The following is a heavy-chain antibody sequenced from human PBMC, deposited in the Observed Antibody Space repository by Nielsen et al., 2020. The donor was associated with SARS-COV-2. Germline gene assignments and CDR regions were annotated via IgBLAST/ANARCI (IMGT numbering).Heavy chain of an antibody. J-gene: IGHJ4*02. CDR1: GFTFSSYW. D-gene: IGHD5-12*01. Sequence: GESLKISCAASGFTFSSYWMSWVRQAPGKGLEWVANIKQDGSEKYYADSVKGRFTISRDNAKNSLYLQMNSLRAEDTAVYYCAREEGRYSGYFDYWGQGTLVTVSS. V-gene: IGHV3-7*01. CDR3: AREEGRYSGYFDY. CDR2: IKQDGSEK.